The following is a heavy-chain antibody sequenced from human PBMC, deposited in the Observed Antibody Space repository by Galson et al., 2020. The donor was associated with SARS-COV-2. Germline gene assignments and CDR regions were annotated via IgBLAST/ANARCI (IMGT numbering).Heavy chain of an antibody. Sequence: GGSLRLSCAVSGFTFDDYGMTWVRQAPGKGLEWVSGISWNGADTGYADSVKGRFTISRDNAKNSLFLQMNSLRAEDTALYYCARGISGYYDSSVLGSRAFDIWGQGTMVTVSS. J-gene: IGHJ3*02. V-gene: IGHV3-20*04. D-gene: IGHD3-22*01. CDR1: GFTFDDYG. CDR2: ISWNGADT. CDR3: ARGISGYYDSSVLGSRAFDI.